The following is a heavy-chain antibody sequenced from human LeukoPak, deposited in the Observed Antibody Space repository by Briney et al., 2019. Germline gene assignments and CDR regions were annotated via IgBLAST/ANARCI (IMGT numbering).Heavy chain of an antibody. CDR3: VGQIWLWP. CDR2: ISSSCTTV. J-gene: IGHJ5*02. V-gene: IGHV3-48*03. Sequence: GGSLRLSCAASSFTFSSYEMNWVRQAPGKGLEWVSYISSSCTTVYYADSVKGRFTIYRDNARKSLYLQVNSLRAEDAAIYYCVGQIWLWPWGQGTLLTVST. CDR1: SFTFSSYE. D-gene: IGHD5-24*01.